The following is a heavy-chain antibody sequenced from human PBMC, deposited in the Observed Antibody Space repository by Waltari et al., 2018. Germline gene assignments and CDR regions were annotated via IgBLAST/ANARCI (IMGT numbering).Heavy chain of an antibody. CDR1: GYTFTSYD. CDR3: ARGLGYSSGGGVGY. CDR2: KNPTRGNT. Sequence: QVQLVQSGAEVKTPGASVKVSCTASGYTFTSYDINWVRPATGQGLEWMGWKNPTRGNTGYEKKFQGRVTLTRNTSISTAYMERGSRRSEDTAVYYWARGLGYSSGGGVGYWGQGTLVTVSS. V-gene: IGHV1-8*01. J-gene: IGHJ4*02. D-gene: IGHD6-19*01.